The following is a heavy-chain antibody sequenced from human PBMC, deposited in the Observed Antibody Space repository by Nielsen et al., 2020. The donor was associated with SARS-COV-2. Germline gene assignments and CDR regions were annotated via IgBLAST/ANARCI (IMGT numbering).Heavy chain of an antibody. Sequence: GESLKISCKGSGYSFTSYWISWVRQMPGKGLEWMGRIDPSDSYTNYSPSFQGHVTISADKSISTAYLQWSSLKASDTAMYYCARQRVYGGNRQYFDYWGQGTLVTVSS. J-gene: IGHJ4*02. V-gene: IGHV5-10-1*01. CDR3: ARQRVYGGNRQYFDY. D-gene: IGHD4-23*01. CDR1: GYSFTSYW. CDR2: IDPSDSYT.